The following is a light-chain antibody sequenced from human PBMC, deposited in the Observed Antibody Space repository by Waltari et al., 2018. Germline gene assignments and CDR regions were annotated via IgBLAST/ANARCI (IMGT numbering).Light chain of an antibody. CDR3: QKYDSYPWT. J-gene: IGKJ1*01. CDR2: QAS. Sequence: DIQMTQSPATLSASVGDSVIITCRATQSISSWLAWFQQKPGKAPKLMIYQASTLESGVLSRFSGSGSGSEVSFTISSLQPDDFATYHCQKYDSYPWTFGQGTKVEVK. CDR1: QSISSW. V-gene: IGKV1-5*03.